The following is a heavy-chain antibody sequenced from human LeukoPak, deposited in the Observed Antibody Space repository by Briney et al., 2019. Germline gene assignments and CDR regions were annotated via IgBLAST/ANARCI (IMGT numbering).Heavy chain of an antibody. CDR2: VNHSGNT. Sequence: SETLSLTCAVYGGSLGGYYWSWIRRPPGKRLEWIGEVNHSGNTNYNPSLKSRVTISLDTSKNQFSLKLTSVTAADTAVYYCAREVVVVPAAAFDIWGQGTMVTVSS. V-gene: IGHV4-34*01. D-gene: IGHD2-2*01. J-gene: IGHJ3*02. CDR1: GGSLGGYY. CDR3: AREVVVVPAAAFDI.